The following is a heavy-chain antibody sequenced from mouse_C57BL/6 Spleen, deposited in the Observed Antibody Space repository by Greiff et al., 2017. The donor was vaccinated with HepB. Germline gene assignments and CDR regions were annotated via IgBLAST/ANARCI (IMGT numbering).Heavy chain of an antibody. V-gene: IGHV1-4*01. CDR3: ASLLRDSSWDY. CDR1: GYTFTSYT. Sequence: VQLQQSGAELARPGASVKMSCKASGYTFTSYTMHWVKQRPGQGLEWIGYINPSSGYTKYNQKFKDKATLTADKSSSTAYMQLGSLTSEDSAVYYCASLLRDSSWDYWGQGTTLTVSS. J-gene: IGHJ2*01. D-gene: IGHD1-1*01. CDR2: INPSSGYT.